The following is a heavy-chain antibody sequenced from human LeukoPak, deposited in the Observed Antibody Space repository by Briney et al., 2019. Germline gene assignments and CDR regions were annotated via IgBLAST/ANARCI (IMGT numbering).Heavy chain of an antibody. CDR1: GGSISSYY. J-gene: IGHJ6*03. Sequence: SETLSLTCTVSGGSISSYYWSWIRQPAGKALEWIGRFYSSENYNYIPSLKSRVTISVDTSKNQFSLKLSSVTAADTAVYYCARHVKQLLRYMDVWGKGTTVTVSS. D-gene: IGHD2-2*01. V-gene: IGHV4-4*07. CDR2: FYSSENY. CDR3: ARHVKQLLRYMDV.